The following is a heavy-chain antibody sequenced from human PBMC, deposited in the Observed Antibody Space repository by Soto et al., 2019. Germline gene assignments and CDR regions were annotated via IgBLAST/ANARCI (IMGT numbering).Heavy chain of an antibody. CDR2: IKSKTDGGTT. CDR3: AASWLRLSAPYYYYGVDV. J-gene: IGHJ6*02. V-gene: IGHV3-15*01. Sequence: PGGSLRLSCVASGFTFSNAWMSWVRQAPGKGLEWVGRIKSKTDGGTTEYAAPVKGRFTISRDDSKTTLYLQMNSLKTEDTAVYYCAASWLRLSAPYYYYGVDVWGQGTTVTVSS. CDR1: GFTFSNAW. D-gene: IGHD5-12*01.